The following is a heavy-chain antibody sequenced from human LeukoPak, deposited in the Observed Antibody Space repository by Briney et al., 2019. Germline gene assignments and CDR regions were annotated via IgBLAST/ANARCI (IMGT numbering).Heavy chain of an antibody. Sequence: PSETLSLTCTVSGGSISNGGYYWSWIRQHPGKGLERIGYIYYSGSTYYNPSLKSRVTISVDTSKNQFSLKLSSVTAADTAVYYCARADRYYDILTAVIVFDYWGQGTLVTVSS. CDR2: IYYSGST. D-gene: IGHD3-9*01. J-gene: IGHJ4*02. CDR1: GGSISNGGYY. V-gene: IGHV4-31*03. CDR3: ARADRYYDILTAVIVFDY.